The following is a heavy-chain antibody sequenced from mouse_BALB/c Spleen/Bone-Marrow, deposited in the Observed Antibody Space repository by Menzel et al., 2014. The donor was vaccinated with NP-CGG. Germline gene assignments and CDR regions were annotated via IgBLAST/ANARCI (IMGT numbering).Heavy chain of an antibody. J-gene: IGHJ4*01. D-gene: IGHD3-3*01. CDR3: ARRGWFYAMDY. V-gene: IGHV5-12*02. CDR1: GFTFSDYY. CDR2: ISNGGGST. Sequence: EAQRAESGGGLVQPGGSLKLSCATSGFTFSDYYMYWVRQTPEKRLEWVAYISNGGGSTYYPDTVKGRFTNSRDNAKNTLYLQMSRLKSEDTAMYYCARRGWFYAMDYWGQGTSVTVSS.